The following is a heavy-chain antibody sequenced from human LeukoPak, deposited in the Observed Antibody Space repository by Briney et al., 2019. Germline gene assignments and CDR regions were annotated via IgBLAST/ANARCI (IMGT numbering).Heavy chain of an antibody. CDR3: ARGMGAAGTSGWFDP. J-gene: IGHJ5*02. V-gene: IGHV1-69*13. D-gene: IGHD6-13*01. CDR2: IIPIFGTA. Sequence: ASVKVSCKASGGTFSSYAISWVRQAPGQGLEWMGGIIPIFGTANYAQKFQGRVTITADESTSTAYMELSSLRSEDTAVYYCARGMGAAGTSGWFDPWGQGTLVTVSS. CDR1: GGTFSSYA.